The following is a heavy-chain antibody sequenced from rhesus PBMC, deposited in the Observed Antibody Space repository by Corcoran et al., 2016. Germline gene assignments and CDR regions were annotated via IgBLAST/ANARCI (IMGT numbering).Heavy chain of an antibody. Sequence: QLQLQESGPGLVKPSETLSVTCAVSGGSISSSYWSWIRQAPGKGLEWIGYIFGSGRSTNYNPSLMCRVTLSVDTSKNQLSLKLSSVTAAATAVYYCASSYSSWSYLDYWGQGVLVTVSS. J-gene: IGHJ4*01. CDR3: ASSYSSWSYLDY. CDR2: IFGSGRST. CDR1: GGSISSSY. D-gene: IGHD6-13*01. V-gene: IGHV4-169*01.